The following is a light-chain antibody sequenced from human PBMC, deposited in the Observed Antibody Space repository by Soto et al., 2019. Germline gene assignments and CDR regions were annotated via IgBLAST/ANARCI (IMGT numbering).Light chain of an antibody. CDR1: QNIDNY. J-gene: IGKJ1*01. CDR2: AAL. V-gene: IGKV1-39*01. CDR3: QQSYGTPRT. Sequence: DIQMTQSPSSLSASIGDRVTITCRASQNIDNYLNWYQQKPGKAPNLLIYAALNLQSGIPSRFSGGGSGTDFTLTISSLQPEDIAIYYCQQSYGTPRTFGQGTKVEIK.